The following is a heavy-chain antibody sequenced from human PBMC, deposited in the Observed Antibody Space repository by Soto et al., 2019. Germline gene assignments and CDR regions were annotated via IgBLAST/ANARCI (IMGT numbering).Heavy chain of an antibody. J-gene: IGHJ4*02. CDR3: ARDLLWFGELLGSHDY. CDR2: INACNGNT. V-gene: IGHV1-3*01. Sequence: ASVKVSCKASGYTFTSYAMNWVRQAPGQRLEWMGWINACNGNTKYAQKLQGRVTMTTDTSTSTAYMELRSLRSDDTAVYYCARDLLWFGELLGSHDYWGQGTLVTVSS. D-gene: IGHD3-10*01. CDR1: GYTFTSYA.